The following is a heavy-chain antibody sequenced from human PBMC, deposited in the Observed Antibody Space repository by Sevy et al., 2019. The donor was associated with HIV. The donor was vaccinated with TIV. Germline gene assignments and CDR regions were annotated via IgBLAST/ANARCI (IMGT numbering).Heavy chain of an antibody. V-gene: IGHV3-23*01. CDR2: ISGSGSNT. Sequence: GGFLRLSCAASGFSFSTYAMTWVRQAPGKGLEWVSAISGSGSNTYNADSVKGRFTISRDNSKDTLYLQMNSLRAEDTAVDYSAKEGPGYNYDSSGYFPSWGQGTLVTVSS. CDR3: AKEGPGYNYDSSGYFPS. CDR1: GFSFSTYA. D-gene: IGHD3-22*01. J-gene: IGHJ4*02.